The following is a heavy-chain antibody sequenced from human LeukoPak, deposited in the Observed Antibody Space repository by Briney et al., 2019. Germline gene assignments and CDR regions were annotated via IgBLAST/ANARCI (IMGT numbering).Heavy chain of an antibody. CDR1: GFTFSSYE. CDR2: ISSSSSYI. D-gene: IGHD3-22*01. J-gene: IGHJ3*02. V-gene: IGHV3-21*01. CDR3: ARGPRRYYYDSSGYPHAFDI. Sequence: GGSLRLSCAASGFTFSSYEMNWVRQAPGKGLEWVSSISSSSSYIYCADSVKGRFTISRDNAKNSLYLQMNSLRAEDTAVYYCARGPRRYYYDSSGYPHAFDIWGQGTMVTVSS.